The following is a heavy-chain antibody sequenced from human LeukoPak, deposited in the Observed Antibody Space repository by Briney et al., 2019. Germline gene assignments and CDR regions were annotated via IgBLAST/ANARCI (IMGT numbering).Heavy chain of an antibody. V-gene: IGHV1-2*02. J-gene: IGHJ4*02. Sequence: GASVKVSCKASGYTFTGYYMHWVRQAPGQGLEWMGWINPNSGGTNYAQKFQGRVTMTRDTSISTAYMELSRLRSDDTAVYYCARSPPWELGEFDYWGQGTLVTVSS. CDR2: INPNSGGT. D-gene: IGHD1-26*01. CDR1: GYTFTGYY. CDR3: ARSPPWELGEFDY.